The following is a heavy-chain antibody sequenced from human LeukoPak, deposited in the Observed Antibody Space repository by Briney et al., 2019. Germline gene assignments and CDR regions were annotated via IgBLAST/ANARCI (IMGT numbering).Heavy chain of an antibody. CDR1: GFTFSNYY. D-gene: IGHD3-10*01. J-gene: IGHJ5*02. V-gene: IGHV3-7*01. CDR3: ARDRRGEESPYNWFDP. CDR2: IKQDGSEK. Sequence: GGSLRLSCAASGFTFSNYYMSWVRQAPGKGLEWVANIKQDGSEKNYVDSVKGRFTISRDNAKNSLYLQMNGLRAEDTAVYYCARDRRGEESPYNWFDPWGQGTLVTASS.